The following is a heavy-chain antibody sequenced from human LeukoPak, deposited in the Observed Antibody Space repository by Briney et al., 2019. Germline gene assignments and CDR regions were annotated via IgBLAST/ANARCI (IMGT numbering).Heavy chain of an antibody. CDR2: IYYTGST. CDR1: GGSVSSGSYH. CDR3: ARGPTLTTDY. J-gene: IGHJ4*02. Sequence: SETLSLTCTASGGSVSSGSYHWSWIRQPPGKGLEWIGDIYYTGSTNYNPSLKSRVTMSVDTSKNQFSLRLSSVTAADTAVYYCARGPTLTTDYWGQGTLVTVSS. D-gene: IGHD4-17*01. V-gene: IGHV4-61*01.